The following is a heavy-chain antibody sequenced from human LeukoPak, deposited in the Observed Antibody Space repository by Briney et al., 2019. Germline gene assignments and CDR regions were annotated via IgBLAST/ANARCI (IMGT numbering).Heavy chain of an antibody. J-gene: IGHJ4*02. CDR3: VRDDSRYGGSPGY. CDR1: GFTFSMHW. D-gene: IGHD1-26*01. CDR2: TKEDGSKK. V-gene: IGHV3-7*01. Sequence: GGSLRLSCAVSGFTFSMHWMSWVRQAPGKGLEWVGKTKEDGSKKYYVDAVTGRFTIYRDNAKNSLYLQMNSLRAEDTAVYYCVRDDSRYGGSPGYWGQGTLVIV.